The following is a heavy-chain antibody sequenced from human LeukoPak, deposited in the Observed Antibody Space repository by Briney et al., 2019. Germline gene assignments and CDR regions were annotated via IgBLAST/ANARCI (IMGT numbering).Heavy chain of an antibody. CDR1: GGSISTSNYY. CDR2: IFYSGST. CDR3: ARRGPKRGPYPGRGFDP. Sequence: NPSETLSLTCTVSGGSISTSNYYWGWIRQPPGKGLEWIGNIFYSGSTYYSPSLKSRVTISVDTSKNQFSLKLSSVTAADTAVYYCARRGPKRGPYPGRGFDPWGQGTLVTVSS. J-gene: IGHJ5*02. D-gene: IGHD2-15*01. V-gene: IGHV4-39*07.